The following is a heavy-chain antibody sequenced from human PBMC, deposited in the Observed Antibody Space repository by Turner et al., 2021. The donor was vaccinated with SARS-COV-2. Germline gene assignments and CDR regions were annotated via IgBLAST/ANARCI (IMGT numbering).Heavy chain of an antibody. CDR1: GFTFSGYR. D-gene: IGHD3-22*01. CDR2: ISSSSSYI. CDR3: ARWDNYYDSSGYYPDAFDI. Sequence: EVQLVESGGGVVKPGGSLRLSCAASGFTFSGYRMNWVRQAPGKGLEWVSCISSSSSYISYADSVKGRFTISRDNAKNSLYLQMNSLGAEDTAVYYCARWDNYYDSSGYYPDAFDIWGQGTMVTVSS. J-gene: IGHJ3*02. V-gene: IGHV3-21*01.